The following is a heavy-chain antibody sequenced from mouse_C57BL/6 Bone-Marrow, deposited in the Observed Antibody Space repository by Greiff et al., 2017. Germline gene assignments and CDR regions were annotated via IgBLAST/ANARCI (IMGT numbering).Heavy chain of an antibody. Sequence: EVKLVESGGGLVQPGGSLKLSCAASGFTFSDYYMYWVRQTPEKRLEWVAYISNGGGSTYYPETVKGRFTISRDNAKNTLYLQMSRLKSEDTAMYYCARHGIYDGYYVGWYFDVWGTGTTVTVSS. CDR3: ARHGIYDGYYVGWYFDV. CDR1: GFTFSDYY. D-gene: IGHD2-3*01. J-gene: IGHJ1*03. CDR2: ISNGGGST. V-gene: IGHV5-12*01.